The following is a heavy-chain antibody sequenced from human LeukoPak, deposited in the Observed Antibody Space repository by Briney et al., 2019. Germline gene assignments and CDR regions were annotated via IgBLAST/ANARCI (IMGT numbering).Heavy chain of an antibody. D-gene: IGHD1-26*01. CDR2: INPNSGGT. Sequence: GASVKVSCKASGYTFTGYYMHWVRQAPGQGLEWMGWINPNSGGTNYAQKFQGRVTMTEDTSTDTAYMELSSLRSEDTAVYYCATLRYIVGATAPEYFQHWGQGTLVTVSS. CDR3: ATLRYIVGATAPEYFQH. J-gene: IGHJ1*01. CDR1: GYTFTGYY. V-gene: IGHV1-2*02.